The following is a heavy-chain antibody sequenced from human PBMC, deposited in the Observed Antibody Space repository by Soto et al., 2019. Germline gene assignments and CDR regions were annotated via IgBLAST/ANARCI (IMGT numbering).Heavy chain of an antibody. J-gene: IGHJ6*02. CDR2: IIPIFGTA. D-gene: IGHD2-2*02. CDR1: GGTFSSYA. V-gene: IGHV1-69*01. Sequence: QVQLVQSGAEVKKPGSSVKVSCKASGGTFSSYAISWVRQAPGQGLEWMGGIIPIFGTANYAQKFQGRVTITADESTSTAYMELSSLRSEDTAVYYSARSYCSSTSCYTLYYYYGMDVWGQGTTVTVSS. CDR3: ARSYCSSTSCYTLYYYYGMDV.